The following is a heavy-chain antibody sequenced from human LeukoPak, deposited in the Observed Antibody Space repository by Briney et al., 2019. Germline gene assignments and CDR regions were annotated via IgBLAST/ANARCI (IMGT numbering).Heavy chain of an antibody. CDR2: IWYDGSNK. Sequence: PGRSLRLSCAASGFTFSSYGMHWVRQAPGKGLEWVAVIWYDGSNKYYADSVKGRFTTSRDNSKNTLYLQMNSLRAEDTAVYYCARGDSSGYFDYWGQGTLVTVSS. CDR3: ARGDSSGYFDY. V-gene: IGHV3-33*01. CDR1: GFTFSSYG. J-gene: IGHJ4*02. D-gene: IGHD3-22*01.